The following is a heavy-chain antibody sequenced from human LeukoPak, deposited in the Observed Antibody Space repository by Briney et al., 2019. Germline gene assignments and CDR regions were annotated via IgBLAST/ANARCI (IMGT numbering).Heavy chain of an antibody. J-gene: IGHJ6*03. CDR2: INHSGST. Sequence: SETLSLTCAVYGGSFSGYYWSWIRQPPGKGLEWIGEINHSGSTNYNPSLKSRVTISVDTSKNQFSLKLSSVTAADTAVYYCARGVNGWYYYYYMDVWGKGTTVTISS. V-gene: IGHV4-34*01. CDR1: GGSFSGYY. D-gene: IGHD6-19*01. CDR3: ARGVNGWYYYYYMDV.